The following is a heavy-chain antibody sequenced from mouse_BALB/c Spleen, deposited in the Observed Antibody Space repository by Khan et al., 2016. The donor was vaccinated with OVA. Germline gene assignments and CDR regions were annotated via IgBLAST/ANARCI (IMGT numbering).Heavy chain of an antibody. V-gene: IGHV5-15*02. CDR3: ARGGTGGFAY. D-gene: IGHD3-1*01. J-gene: IGHJ3*01. CDR1: GFTFRDYG. Sequence: EVELVESGGGLVQPGGSRKLSCAASGFTFRDYGMAWIRQGPGKGPEWITFISSLAYNFYYADTVTGRFTISRENAKNTLYLDMKSRRSDYTAMYYCARGGTGGFAYWGQGTLVTVSA. CDR2: ISSLAYNF.